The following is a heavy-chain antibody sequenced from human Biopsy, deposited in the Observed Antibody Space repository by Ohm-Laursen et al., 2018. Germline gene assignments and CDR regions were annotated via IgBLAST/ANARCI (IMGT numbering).Heavy chain of an antibody. V-gene: IGHV3-53*01. D-gene: IGHD5-12*01. CDR1: GFAVINND. CDR3: ARVAGGYAYYYGMDV. J-gene: IGHJ6*02. CDR2: ISSSGVQ. Sequence: GSLRLSCSASGFAVINNDISWVRQAPGKGLEWASFISSSGVQYHADSVKGRFTISRDNSKNTLYLQMNSLRAEDTAVYYCARVAGGYAYYYGMDVWGQGTTVIVSS.